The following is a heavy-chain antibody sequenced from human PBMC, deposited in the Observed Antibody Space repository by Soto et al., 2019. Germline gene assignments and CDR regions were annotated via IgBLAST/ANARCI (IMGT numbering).Heavy chain of an antibody. J-gene: IGHJ6*02. CDR1: GFTFSSYG. CDR3: ANLGGLYGSGSYYIPYYYYGMDV. V-gene: IGHV3-30*18. D-gene: IGHD3-10*01. CDR2: ISYDGSNK. Sequence: QVQLVESGGGVVQPGRSLRLSCAASGFTFSSYGMHWVRQAPGKGLEWVAVISYDGSNKYYADSVKGRFTISRDNSKNTLYLKMNSLRAEDTAVYYCANLGGLYGSGSYYIPYYYYGMDVWGQGTTVTVSS.